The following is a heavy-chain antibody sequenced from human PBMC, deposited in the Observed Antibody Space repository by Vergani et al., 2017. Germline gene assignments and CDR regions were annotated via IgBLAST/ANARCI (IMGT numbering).Heavy chain of an antibody. J-gene: IGHJ6*02. Sequence: QLQLQESGPGLVKPSETLSLTCTVSGGSISSSSYYWGWIRQPPGKGLEWIGSIYTSGSTNYNPSLKSRVTMSVDTSKNQFSLKLSSVTAADTAVYYCAREAGAATNYYYYYGMDVWGQGTTVTVSS. CDR2: IYTSGST. CDR1: GGSISSSSYY. CDR3: AREAGAATNYYYYYGMDV. V-gene: IGHV4-39*07. D-gene: IGHD1-26*01.